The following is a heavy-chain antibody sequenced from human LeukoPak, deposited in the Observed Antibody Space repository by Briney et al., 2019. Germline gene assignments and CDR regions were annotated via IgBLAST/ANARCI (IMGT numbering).Heavy chain of an antibody. CDR2: IYSSGNT. J-gene: IGHJ2*01. CDR1: GGSISNYY. Sequence: SETLSLTCIVSGGSISNYYWTWIRQPPGKGLEWIGYIYSSGNTNSNPSLKSRVTMSVDTSKSQFSLNLTSVTAADTAVYYCVRGGVWFGELGYFDLWGRGTLVTVSS. CDR3: VRGGVWFGELGYFDL. D-gene: IGHD3-10*01. V-gene: IGHV4-59*12.